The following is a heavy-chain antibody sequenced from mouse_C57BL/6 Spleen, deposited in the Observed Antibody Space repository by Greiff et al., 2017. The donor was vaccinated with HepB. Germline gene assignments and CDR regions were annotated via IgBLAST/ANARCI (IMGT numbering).Heavy chain of an antibody. D-gene: IGHD2-1*01. V-gene: IGHV1-81*01. CDR3: ARRIYYGNYPMDY. CDR1: GYTFTSYG. Sequence: VQLQQSGAELARPGASVKLSCKASGYTFTSYGISWVKQRTGQGLEWIGEIYPRSGNTYYNEKFQGKATLTADKSSSTAYMELSSLTYGDSAVYCCARRIYYGNYPMDYWGQGTSVTVSS. CDR2: IYPRSGNT. J-gene: IGHJ4*01.